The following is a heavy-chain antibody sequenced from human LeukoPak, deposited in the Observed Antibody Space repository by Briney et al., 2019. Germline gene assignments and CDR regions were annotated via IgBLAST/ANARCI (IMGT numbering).Heavy chain of an antibody. CDR3: AKGRRWELPIDY. J-gene: IGHJ4*02. V-gene: IGHV3-23*01. D-gene: IGHD1-26*01. CDR1: GFTFSSYA. CDR2: ISGSGGSST. Sequence: GGSLRLSCAASGFTFSSYAMSWVRRAPGKGLEWVSAISGSGGSSTYYADSVKGRFTISRDNSKNTLYLQMNSLRAEDTAVFYCAKGRRWELPIDYWGQGTLVTVSS.